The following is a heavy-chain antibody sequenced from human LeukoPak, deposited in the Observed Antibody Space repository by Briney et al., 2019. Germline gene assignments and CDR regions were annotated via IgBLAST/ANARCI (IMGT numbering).Heavy chain of an antibody. CDR3: AKDINSGEYDSSGKDY. CDR1: GFTFDYYS. CDR2: IRRDGGSS. Sequence: GGSLTLSCAASGFTFDYYSMHWVRQPPKKGREWVSLIRRDGGSSYYADSVKGRFTISRENSKKSLYLQMNSLRAEDTALYYCAKDINSGEYDSSGKDYWGQGTLVTISS. V-gene: IGHV3-43D*03. J-gene: IGHJ4*02. D-gene: IGHD3-22*01.